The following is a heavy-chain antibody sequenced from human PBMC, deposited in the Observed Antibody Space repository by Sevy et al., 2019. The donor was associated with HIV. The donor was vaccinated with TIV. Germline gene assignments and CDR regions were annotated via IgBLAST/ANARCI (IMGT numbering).Heavy chain of an antibody. CDR2: IDPSDSYT. CDR1: GYSFTSYW. J-gene: IGHJ3*02. Sequence: GESLKISCKGSGYSFTSYWISWVRQMPGKGLGWMGRIDPSDSYTNYSPSFQGHVTISADKSISTAYLQWSSLKASDTAMYYCARGVLWFGESDAFDIWGQGTMVTVSS. D-gene: IGHD3-10*01. V-gene: IGHV5-10-1*01. CDR3: ARGVLWFGESDAFDI.